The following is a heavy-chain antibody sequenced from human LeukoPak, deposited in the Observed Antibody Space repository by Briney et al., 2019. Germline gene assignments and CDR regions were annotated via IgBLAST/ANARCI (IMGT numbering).Heavy chain of an antibody. D-gene: IGHD4-11*01. CDR2: IWFDGSNK. J-gene: IGHJ4*02. CDR3: AKLTTS. V-gene: IGHV3-30*02. CDR1: GFIFSKDA. Sequence: GGSLRLSCAASGFIFSKDAMHWVRQAPGKGQEWVAFIWFDGSNKHYADSVKGRFTISRDNSEDTLYLQMNSLRAEDTAVYYCAKLTTSWGQGTLVTVSS.